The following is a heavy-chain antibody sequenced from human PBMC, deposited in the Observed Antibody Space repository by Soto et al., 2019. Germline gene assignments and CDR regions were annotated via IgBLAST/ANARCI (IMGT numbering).Heavy chain of an antibody. D-gene: IGHD3-22*01. Sequence: PSETLSLTCAVSGGSISSGGYSWSWIRQPPGKGLEWIGYIYHSGSTSYNPSLKSRVTISIDRSKRQSSLKLSSVTAADTAVYYCARESFYDSGGFHGFDYWGQGTLVTVSS. J-gene: IGHJ4*02. CDR1: GGSISSGGYS. V-gene: IGHV4-30-2*01. CDR3: ARESFYDSGGFHGFDY. CDR2: IYHSGST.